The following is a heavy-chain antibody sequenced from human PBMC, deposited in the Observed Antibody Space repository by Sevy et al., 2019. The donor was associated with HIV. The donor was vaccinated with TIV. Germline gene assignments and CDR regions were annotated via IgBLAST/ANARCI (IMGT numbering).Heavy chain of an antibody. Sequence: SETLSLTCTVSGGSISSYYWSWIRQPPGKGLEWIGYIYYSGSTNYNPSLKSRVTISVDTSKNQFSLKLSSVTAADTAVHYCARAPGIAVAGRKDALDIWGQGTMVTVSS. CDR3: ARAPGIAVAGRKDALDI. D-gene: IGHD6-19*01. CDR2: IYYSGST. V-gene: IGHV4-59*01. J-gene: IGHJ3*02. CDR1: GGSISSYY.